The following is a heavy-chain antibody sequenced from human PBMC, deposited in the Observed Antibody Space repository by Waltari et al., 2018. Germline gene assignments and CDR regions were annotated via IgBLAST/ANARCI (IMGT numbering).Heavy chain of an antibody. J-gene: IGHJ5*02. V-gene: IGHV3-23*04. CDR3: AKRGGAADDFNWFDP. D-gene: IGHD3-3*01. Sequence: EVQLVESGGGLVQPGGSLRLSCAASGFTFSSYAMIWVRQAPGKGLEWVSAISGSGGSTYYADSVKGRFTISRDNSKNTLYVQMNSLRAEDTAVYYCAKRGGAADDFNWFDPWGQGTLVTVSS. CDR1: GFTFSSYA. CDR2: ISGSGGST.